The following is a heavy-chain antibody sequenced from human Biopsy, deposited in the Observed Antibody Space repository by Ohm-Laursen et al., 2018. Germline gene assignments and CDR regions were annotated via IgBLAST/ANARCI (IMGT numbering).Heavy chain of an antibody. D-gene: IGHD2-15*01. CDR2: IRDKANSYTT. CDR3: ARADRYCSGDGCGSWFDS. CDR1: GSSFSDNN. V-gene: IGHV3-72*01. Sequence: SLRLSCTASGSSFSDNNMDWVRQASGKGLEWVGRIRDKANSYTTDYAASVKGRFTISRDDSKNTLYLQMNSLKTEDTALYYCARADRYCSGDGCGSWFDSWGQGTLVTVSS. J-gene: IGHJ5*01.